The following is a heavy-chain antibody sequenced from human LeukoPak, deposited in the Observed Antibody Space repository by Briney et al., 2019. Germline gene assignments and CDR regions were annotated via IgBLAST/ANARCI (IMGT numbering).Heavy chain of an antibody. CDR1: GYTFTGYY. J-gene: IGHJ4*02. V-gene: IGHV1-2*02. CDR3: ARRGQRFLEWLVSSPDYYFDY. CDR2: INPNNGGT. D-gene: IGHD3-3*01. Sequence: ASVKVSCKASGYTFTGYYMHWVRQAPGQGLEWMGWINPNNGGTNYAQKFQGRVTMTRDTSISTAYMELSRLRSDDTAVYYCARRGQRFLEWLVSSPDYYFDYWGQGTLVTVSS.